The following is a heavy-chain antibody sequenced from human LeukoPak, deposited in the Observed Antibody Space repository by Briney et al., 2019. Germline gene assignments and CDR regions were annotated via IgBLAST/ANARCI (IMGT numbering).Heavy chain of an antibody. J-gene: IGHJ4*02. Sequence: GGSLRLSCAASGFSLSTYGVSWVRQPPGKGVEWVSGITGTGGSTYYADSVKGRFTVSRHTSKNTLYLQMNSLRAEDTAIYYCAKDHGTAVAGFYYWGQGTLVTVSS. V-gene: IGHV3-23*01. D-gene: IGHD6-19*01. CDR1: GFSLSTYG. CDR2: ITGTGGST. CDR3: AKDHGTAVAGFYY.